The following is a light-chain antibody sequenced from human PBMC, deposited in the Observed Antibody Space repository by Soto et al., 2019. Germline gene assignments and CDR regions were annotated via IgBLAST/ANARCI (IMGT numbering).Light chain of an antibody. CDR3: QHYGGSLWT. V-gene: IGKV3-20*01. CDR1: QSVSKNY. J-gene: IGKJ1*01. CDR2: GTS. Sequence: EIVLTQSPGTLSLSPGERAALSCRASQSVSKNYLAWYQQKPGQAPRLLIFGTSARATGIPDRFSGSGSGTDFTLTINGLDPEDFAVYYCQHYGGSLWTFGQGTRLEIK.